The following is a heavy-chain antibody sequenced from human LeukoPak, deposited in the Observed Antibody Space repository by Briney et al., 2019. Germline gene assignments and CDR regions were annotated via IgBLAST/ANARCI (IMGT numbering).Heavy chain of an antibody. V-gene: IGHV3-7*01. Sequence: GGSLRLSCAASGFTFSSYWMSWVRQAPGKGLEWVANIKPDGSEKYYVDSVKGRFTISRDNAKNSLHLQLNSLRGEDTAVYYCARDLGSSWYVHYYYYMDVWGKGTTVTVSS. D-gene: IGHD6-13*01. CDR1: GFTFSSYW. CDR2: IKPDGSEK. CDR3: ARDLGSSWYVHYYYYMDV. J-gene: IGHJ6*03.